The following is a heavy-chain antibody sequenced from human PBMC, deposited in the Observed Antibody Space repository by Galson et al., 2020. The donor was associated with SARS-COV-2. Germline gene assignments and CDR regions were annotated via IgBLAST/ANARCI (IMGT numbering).Heavy chain of an antibody. D-gene: IGHD3-16*01. Sequence: SETLSLTCAVYGGSFSGHSWTWIRQAPGKGLEWIGEITSGGDTKYRPSLSSRVTLSVDATKNQFSLKLTSMSAADTGLYFCARGGQGVVPSPVLGLGPFYSYFYMDVWGKGTTVTVSS. CDR1: GGSFSGHS. J-gene: IGHJ6*03. CDR2: ITSGGDT. CDR3: ARGGQGVVPSPVLGLGPFYSYFYMDV. V-gene: IGHV4-34*01.